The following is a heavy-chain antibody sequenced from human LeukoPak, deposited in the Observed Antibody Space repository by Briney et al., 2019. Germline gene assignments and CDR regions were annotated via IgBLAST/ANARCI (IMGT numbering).Heavy chain of an antibody. CDR3: WGGSTSANWFDP. J-gene: IGHJ5*02. V-gene: IGHV3-30*02. D-gene: IGHD2-2*01. CDR1: GFTFTNYW. Sequence: PGGSLRLSCVASGFTFTNYWMNWVRQAPGKGLEWVAFIRYDGSNKYYADSVKGRFTISRDNSKNTLYLQMNSLRAEDTAVYYCWGGSTSANWFDPWGQGTLVTVSS. CDR2: IRYDGSNK.